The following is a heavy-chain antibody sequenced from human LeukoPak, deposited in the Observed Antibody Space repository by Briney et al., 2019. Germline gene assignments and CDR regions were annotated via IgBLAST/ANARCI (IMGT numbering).Heavy chain of an antibody. J-gene: IGHJ4*02. CDR3: ARGLVVVPAAIRIGGFDY. V-gene: IGHV4-34*01. CDR1: GGSFSGYY. CDR2: INHSGST. D-gene: IGHD2-2*01. Sequence: SETLSLTXAVYGGSFSGYYWSWIRQPPGKGLEWIGEINHSGSTNYNPSLKSRVTISVDTSKNQFSLKLSSVTAADTAVYYCARGLVVVPAAIRIGGFDYWGQGTLVTVSS.